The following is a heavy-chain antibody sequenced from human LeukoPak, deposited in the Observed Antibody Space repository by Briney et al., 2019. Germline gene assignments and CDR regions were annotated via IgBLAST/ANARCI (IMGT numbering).Heavy chain of an antibody. CDR3: ARGRYCSADICTGGDSFDI. CDR1: GGSISNYY. D-gene: IGHD2-15*01. CDR2: KYARGSS. Sequence: SETLSLACTVSGGSISNYYWSWIRQPAGKGLEWIGRKYARGSSNYNPPVQSRVTMSVDTSKNQFSLKLRSVTAADTAVYYCARGRYCSADICTGGDSFDIWGQGTMVSVSP. J-gene: IGHJ3*02. V-gene: IGHV4-4*07.